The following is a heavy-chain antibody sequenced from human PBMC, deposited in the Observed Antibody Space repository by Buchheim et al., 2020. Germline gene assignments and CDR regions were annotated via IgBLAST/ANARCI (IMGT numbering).Heavy chain of an antibody. D-gene: IGHD3/OR15-3a*01. V-gene: IGHV3-66*01. CDR1: GFFVSSNY. Sequence: EDQLVESGGGLVKPGGSLRLSCAVSGFFVSSNYMNWVRQPPGKGLEWVSLINGNDDPKYTDSAKGRFTISRDDSQYMEFLLMNNLRFEDTAVYYCARDTSSPARADWWGQGTL. CDR3: ARDTSSPARADW. J-gene: IGHJ4*02. CDR2: INGNDDP.